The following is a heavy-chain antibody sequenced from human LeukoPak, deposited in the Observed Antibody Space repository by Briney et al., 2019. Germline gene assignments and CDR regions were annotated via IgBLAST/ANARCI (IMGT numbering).Heavy chain of an antibody. D-gene: IGHD2-8*02. V-gene: IGHV4-34*01. CDR1: GGSFSGYY. CDR3: ARVLLANFDY. Sequence: SETLSLTCAVYGGSFSGYYWSWIRQPPGKGLEWIGEINHSGSTNYNPSLKSRVTISVDTSKNQFSLKLSSVTAADTAVYYCARVLLANFDYWGQGTLVTVSS. CDR2: INHSGST. J-gene: IGHJ4*02.